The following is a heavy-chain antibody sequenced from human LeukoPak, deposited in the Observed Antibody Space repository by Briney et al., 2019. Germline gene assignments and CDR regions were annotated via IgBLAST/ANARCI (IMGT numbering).Heavy chain of an antibody. V-gene: IGHV1-2*04. Sequence: GASVMVSCKASGYTFTGYYMHWVRQAPGQGLEWMGWINPNSGGTNYAQKFQGWVTMTRDTSISTAYMELSRLRSDDTAVYYCARVNSGYDLGYFDYWGQGTLVTVSS. CDR1: GYTFTGYY. CDR2: INPNSGGT. J-gene: IGHJ4*02. CDR3: ARVNSGYDLGYFDY. D-gene: IGHD5-12*01.